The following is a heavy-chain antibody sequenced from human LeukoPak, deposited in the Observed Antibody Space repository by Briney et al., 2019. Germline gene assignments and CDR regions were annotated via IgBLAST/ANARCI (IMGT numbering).Heavy chain of an antibody. V-gene: IGHV3-23*01. CDR2: ISGSGGST. Sequence: PGGSLRLSCAASGFTFSSYAMSWVRQAPGKGLEWVSAISGSGGSTYYADSVKGRFTISRDNSKNTLYLQMNSLRAEDMAVYYCASDRASYYYGSGSYYSPYWGQGTLVTVSS. J-gene: IGHJ4*02. D-gene: IGHD3-10*01. CDR3: ASDRASYYYGSGSYYSPY. CDR1: GFTFSSYA.